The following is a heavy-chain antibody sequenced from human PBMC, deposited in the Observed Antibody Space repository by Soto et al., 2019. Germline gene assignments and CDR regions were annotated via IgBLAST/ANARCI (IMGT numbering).Heavy chain of an antibody. J-gene: IGHJ5*02. V-gene: IGHV3-49*04. D-gene: IGHD1-26*01. CDR2: TRHTPSVATT. CDR3: SRGSFGYYAP. CDR1: GFSFSEHA. Sequence: GGSLRLSGNLSGFSFSEHAMTWVRQAPGKGLEGVGFTRHTPSVATTDYAATVRGRSTMSRDESATIAYLQMTSLKTEDSGPYYCSRGSFGYYAPWGRGPRVTAS.